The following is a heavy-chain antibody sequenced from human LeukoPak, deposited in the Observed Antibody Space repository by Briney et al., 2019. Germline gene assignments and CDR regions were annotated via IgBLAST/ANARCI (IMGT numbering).Heavy chain of an antibody. J-gene: IGHJ1*01. CDR1: GGSISSGDYY. CDR3: ARALRRAYCRSTSCYDFAEYFQH. D-gene: IGHD2-2*01. CDR2: IYYSGST. V-gene: IGHV4-30-4*01. Sequence: SETLSLTCTVSGGSISSGDYYWSWIRQPPGTGLEWIGYIYYSGSTYYNPSLKSRVTISVDTSKNQFSLKLSSVTAADTAVYYCARALRRAYCRSTSCYDFAEYFQHWGQGTLVTVSS.